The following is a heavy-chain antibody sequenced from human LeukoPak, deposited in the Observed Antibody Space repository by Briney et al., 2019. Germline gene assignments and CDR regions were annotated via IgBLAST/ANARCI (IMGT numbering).Heavy chain of an antibody. Sequence: GGSLRLSCTTSGFTFGDYAVAWVRQAPGKGLEWAGFARNRAYGVATEYAASAKGRFTISRDDSRNIAYLQMSGLQTDDTAVYYCSRGSIENGSGWYIDYWGQGTLVTVSS. V-gene: IGHV3-49*04. CDR2: ARNRAYGVAT. J-gene: IGHJ4*02. D-gene: IGHD6-19*01. CDR1: GFTFGDYA. CDR3: SRGSIENGSGWYIDY.